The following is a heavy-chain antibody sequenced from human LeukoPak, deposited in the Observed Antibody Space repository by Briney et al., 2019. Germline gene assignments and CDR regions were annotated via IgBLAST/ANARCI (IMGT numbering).Heavy chain of an antibody. CDR1: GYSFTGYL. D-gene: IGHD3-22*01. J-gene: IGHJ5*02. CDR3: ARDEPDITMRVVIGGSNYLDP. CDR2: VNPDTGVT. Sequence: ASVKVSCKASGYSFTGYLIHWVRQAPGQGLEWMGWVNPDTGVTTYAQKFRDRVSMTRDASISTAYMELSRLTSDDTAVYYCARDEPDITMRVVIGGSNYLDPWGQGTPVTVSS. V-gene: IGHV1-2*02.